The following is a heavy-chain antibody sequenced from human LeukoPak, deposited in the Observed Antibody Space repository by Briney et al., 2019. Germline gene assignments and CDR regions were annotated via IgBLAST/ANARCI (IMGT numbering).Heavy chain of an antibody. D-gene: IGHD6-19*01. CDR1: GGSFSGYY. CDR3: ASGDPGYSSG. V-gene: IGHV4-34*01. Sequence: SETLSLTCAVYGGSFSGYYWSWIRQPPGKGLEWIGEINHSGSTNYNPSLKSRVTISGDKSKNQFSLKLSSVTAADTAVYYCASGDPGYSSGWGQGTLVTVSS. CDR2: INHSGST. J-gene: IGHJ4*02.